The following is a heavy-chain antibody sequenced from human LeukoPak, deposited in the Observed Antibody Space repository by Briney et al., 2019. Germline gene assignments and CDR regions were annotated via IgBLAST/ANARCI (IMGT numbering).Heavy chain of an antibody. Sequence: GGSLRLSCTASGFTFGDYAMSWFRQAPGKGLEWVAFIRDKSYEETTEYAASVRGRFTISRDDSKNIAYLQMSSLKTEDTAMYYCSRVFYGDYWYSSDAFDIWGQGTMVTVSS. J-gene: IGHJ3*02. V-gene: IGHV3-49*03. CDR2: IRDKSYEETT. D-gene: IGHD4-17*01. CDR1: GFTFGDYA. CDR3: SRVFYGDYWYSSDAFDI.